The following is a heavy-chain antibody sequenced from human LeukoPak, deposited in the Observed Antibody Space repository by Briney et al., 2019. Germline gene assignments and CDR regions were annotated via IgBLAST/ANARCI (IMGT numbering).Heavy chain of an antibody. CDR3: ARDRESWNPEWFDP. Sequence: ASVKVSCKASGYTFTTYGIGWVRQAPGQGLEWMGWISAYNGNTNYAQNFQGRVTMTTDTSTSTAYMELRSLRSDDTAVYYCARDRESWNPEWFDPWGQGTLVTVSS. CDR1: GYTFTTYG. V-gene: IGHV1-18*01. J-gene: IGHJ5*02. D-gene: IGHD1-1*01. CDR2: ISAYNGNT.